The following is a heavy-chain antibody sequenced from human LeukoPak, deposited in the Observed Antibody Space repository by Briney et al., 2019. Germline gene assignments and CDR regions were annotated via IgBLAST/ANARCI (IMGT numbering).Heavy chain of an antibody. V-gene: IGHV4-59*01. CDR3: ASLPYRGYSPGWFDP. CDR1: GGSISSYY. J-gene: IGHJ5*02. D-gene: IGHD5-18*01. CDR2: IYYSGST. Sequence: SETLSLTCTVSGGSISSYYLSWIRQPPGKGLEWIGYIYYSGSTNYNPSLKSRVTISVDTSKNQFSLKLSSVTAADTAVYYCASLPYRGYSPGWFDPWGQGTLVTVSS.